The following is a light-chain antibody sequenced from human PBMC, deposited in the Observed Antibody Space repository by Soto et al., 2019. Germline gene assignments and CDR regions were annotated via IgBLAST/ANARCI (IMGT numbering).Light chain of an antibody. CDR1: QDIRNY. Sequence: DIQMTQSPSSLSASVGDRVTITCRASQDIRNYLAWYQQRPGKVPTLLIYGASILQSGVPSRFSGSGSGTDYTLTISSLQSEDVATYYCHSYNTAAFTFGPGTRVDIK. J-gene: IGKJ3*01. V-gene: IGKV1-27*01. CDR2: GAS. CDR3: HSYNTAAFT.